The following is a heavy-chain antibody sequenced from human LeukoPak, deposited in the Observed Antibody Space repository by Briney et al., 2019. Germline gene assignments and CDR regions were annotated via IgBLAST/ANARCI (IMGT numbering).Heavy chain of an antibody. D-gene: IGHD6-13*01. V-gene: IGHV3-23*01. Sequence: PGGSLRLSCTTSGFIFGDYAMSWVRQAPGKGLEWVSAISGSGGSTYYADSVKGRFTISRDNSKNTLYLQMNSLRAEDTAVYYCAKSTSSWYGLDAFDIWGQGTMVTVSS. CDR3: AKSTSSWYGLDAFDI. J-gene: IGHJ3*02. CDR2: ISGSGGST. CDR1: GFIFGDYA.